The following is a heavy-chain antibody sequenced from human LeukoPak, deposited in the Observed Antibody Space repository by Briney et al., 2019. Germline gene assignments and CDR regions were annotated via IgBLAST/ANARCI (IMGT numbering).Heavy chain of an antibody. CDR3: AREAVGGVYYGSGSYFARWFDP. D-gene: IGHD3-10*01. Sequence: GASVKVSCKASGYTFTGYYMHWVRQALGQGLEWMGWINPNSGGTNYAQKFQGRVTMTRDTSISTAYMELSRLRSDDTAVYYCAREAVGGVYYGSGSYFARWFDPWGQGTLVTVSS. J-gene: IGHJ5*02. V-gene: IGHV1-2*02. CDR2: INPNSGGT. CDR1: GYTFTGYY.